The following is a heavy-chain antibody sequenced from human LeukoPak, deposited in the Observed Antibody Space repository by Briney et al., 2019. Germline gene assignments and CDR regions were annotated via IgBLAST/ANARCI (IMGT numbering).Heavy chain of an antibody. D-gene: IGHD4-23*01. V-gene: IGHV1-2*02. CDR3: AKEKTTTVVSFDY. CDR2: INPNSGGT. J-gene: IGHJ4*02. CDR1: GYTFTGYY. Sequence: ASVKVSCKASGYTFTGYYMHWVRQAPGQGLEWMGWINPNSGGTNYAQKFQGRVTMTRDTSISTAYMELSRLRSDDTAVYYCAKEKTTTVVSFDYWGQGTLVTVSS.